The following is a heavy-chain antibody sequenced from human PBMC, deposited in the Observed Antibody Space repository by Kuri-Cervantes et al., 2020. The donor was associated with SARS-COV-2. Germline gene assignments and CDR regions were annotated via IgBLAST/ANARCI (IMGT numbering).Heavy chain of an antibody. CDR3: AKLTRPAAFDI. CDR1: GFTFSDHY. V-gene: IGHV3-23*01. D-gene: IGHD2-2*01. J-gene: IGHJ3*02. Sequence: GESLKISCGASGFTFSDHYMNWVRQAPGKGLEWVSGLSGSGGTTFYADSVKGRFTISRDNSKNTLYLQMNSLRAEDTALYYCAKLTRPAAFDIWGQGTMVTVSS. CDR2: LSGSGGTT.